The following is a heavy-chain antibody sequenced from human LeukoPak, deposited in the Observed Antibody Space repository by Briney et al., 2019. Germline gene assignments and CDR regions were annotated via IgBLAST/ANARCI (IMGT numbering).Heavy chain of an antibody. J-gene: IGHJ4*02. CDR2: IYYSGST. CDR3: ARTARNYGSGNDY. CDR1: GGSITSSSDY. Sequence: SETLSLTCTVSGGSITSSSDYWGWIRQTPGKGLEWIGYIYYSGSTYYNPSLKSRVTISVDTSKNQFSLKLSSVTAADTAVYYCARTARNYGSGNDYWGQGTLVTVSS. D-gene: IGHD3-10*01. V-gene: IGHV4-31*03.